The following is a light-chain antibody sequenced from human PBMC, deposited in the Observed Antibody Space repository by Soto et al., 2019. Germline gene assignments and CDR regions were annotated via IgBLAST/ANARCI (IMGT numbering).Light chain of an antibody. CDR2: RAS. CDR3: QQYKTYMYT. V-gene: IGKV1-5*03. J-gene: IGKJ2*01. Sequence: DIQITQSPSTLSESVGDRVTITCRASQSIDSWLAWYQQKPGKAPKLLIYRASSLESGVPSRFSGSGYGTEFTLTISSLQPDDFATYYCQQYKTYMYTCAQGTNLEI. CDR1: QSIDSW.